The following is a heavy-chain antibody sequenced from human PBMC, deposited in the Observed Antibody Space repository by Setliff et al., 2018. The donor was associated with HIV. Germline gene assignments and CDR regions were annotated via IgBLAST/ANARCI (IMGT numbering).Heavy chain of an antibody. Sequence: SETLSLTCTVSGGSISSSSYYWGWIRQPPGKGLEWIGSIYYSGSTYYNPSLKSRVTISVDTSKNQFSLKLSSVTAADTAVYYCARDFEYCSSTSCPFHYWGQGTLVTVSS. CDR2: IYYSGST. CDR1: GGSISSSSYY. J-gene: IGHJ4*02. D-gene: IGHD2-2*01. CDR3: ARDFEYCSSTSCPFHY. V-gene: IGHV4-39*01.